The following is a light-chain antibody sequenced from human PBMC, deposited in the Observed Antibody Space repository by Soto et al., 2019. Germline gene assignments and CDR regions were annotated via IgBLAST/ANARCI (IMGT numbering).Light chain of an antibody. V-gene: IGLV2-23*02. CDR3: CSYAGSFYV. CDR1: SSDVGSYNL. Sequence: QSVLTQPASVSGSPGQSITIYCTGTSSDVGSYNLVSWYQQHPGKAPKLMIYEVSKRPSGVSNRFSGSKSGNTASLTISGLQAEDKADYYCCSYAGSFYVFGTGTKLTVL. J-gene: IGLJ1*01. CDR2: EVS.